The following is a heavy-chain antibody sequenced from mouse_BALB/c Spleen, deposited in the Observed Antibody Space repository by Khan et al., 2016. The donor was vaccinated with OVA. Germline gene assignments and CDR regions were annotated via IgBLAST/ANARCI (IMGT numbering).Heavy chain of an antibody. V-gene: IGHV1-4*01. D-gene: IGHD2-14*01. CDR3: ARRTTGYTMDS. CDR2: INPRSGYT. J-gene: IGHJ4*01. Sequence: QVQLKESGAELARPGASVRMSCKASGYTFTSNTMHWIKQRPGQGLEWIGYINPRSGYTNYNQNFKDKATLTAEKSSSTAYMQLSSLTSEDSSVDYCARRTTGYTMDSWGQGTSVTVSS. CDR1: GYTFTSNT.